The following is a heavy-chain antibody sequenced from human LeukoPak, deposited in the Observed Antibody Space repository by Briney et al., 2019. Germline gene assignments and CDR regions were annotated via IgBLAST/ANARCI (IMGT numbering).Heavy chain of an antibody. CDR1: GFTFSSYA. J-gene: IGHJ1*01. Sequence: GGSLRLSCAASGFTFSSYAMSWVRQAPGKGLEWVSAISGSGGSTYYADSVKGRFTISRDNSKNTLYLQMNSLRAEDAAVYYCAKDDASAEYFQHWGQGTLVTVSS. CDR2: ISGSGGST. V-gene: IGHV3-23*01. CDR3: AKDDASAEYFQH.